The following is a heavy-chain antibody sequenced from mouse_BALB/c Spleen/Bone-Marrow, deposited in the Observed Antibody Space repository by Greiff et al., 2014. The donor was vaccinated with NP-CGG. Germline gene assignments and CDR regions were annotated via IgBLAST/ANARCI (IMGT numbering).Heavy chain of an antibody. D-gene: IGHD2-14*01. CDR1: GYTFTDYN. Sequence: VQLQQSGPELVKPGASVKISCKASGYTFTDYNMHWVKQSHGKSLEWIGYIYPYNGGTGYNQKFKSKATLTVDNSSSTAYMDLRSLTSEDSAVYYCARFRYDWYFDVWGAGTTVTVSS. V-gene: IGHV1S29*02. CDR3: ARFRYDWYFDV. J-gene: IGHJ1*01. CDR2: IYPYNGGT.